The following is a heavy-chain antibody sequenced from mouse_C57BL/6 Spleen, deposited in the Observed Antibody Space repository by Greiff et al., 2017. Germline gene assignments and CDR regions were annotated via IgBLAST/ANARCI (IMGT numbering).Heavy chain of an antibody. D-gene: IGHD2-3*01. CDR2: IDPSDSYT. V-gene: IGHV1-69*01. CDR1: GSTFTSSW. CDR3: ARPGYYDSYYLDY. J-gene: IGHJ2*01. Sequence: QVQLQQPGAELVMPGASVKLSCKASGSTFTSSWMHWVKQRPGQGLEWIGRIDPSDSYTNYNQKFKGKSTLTVDKSSSTAYMQLSSLTSEDSAVYYCARPGYYDSYYLDYWGQGTTLTVSS.